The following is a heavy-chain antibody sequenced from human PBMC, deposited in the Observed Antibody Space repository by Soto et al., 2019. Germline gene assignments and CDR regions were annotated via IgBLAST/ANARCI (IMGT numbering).Heavy chain of an antibody. Sequence: GGSLRLSCAASGFTFSSYAMHWVRQAPGKGLEWVAVISYDGSNKYYADSVKGRFTISRDNSKNTLYLQMNSLRAEDTAVYYCAQGGLGIAYWGQGTLVTVSS. CDR1: GFTFSSYA. D-gene: IGHD7-27*01. CDR2: ISYDGSNK. V-gene: IGHV3-30-3*01. CDR3: AQGGLGIAY. J-gene: IGHJ4*02.